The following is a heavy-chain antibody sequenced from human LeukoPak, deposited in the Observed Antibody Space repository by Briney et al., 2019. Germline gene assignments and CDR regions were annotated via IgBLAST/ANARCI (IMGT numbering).Heavy chain of an antibody. CDR1: GYTFTSYY. CDR2: MNPNSGNT. CDR3: ARGLRGPDSSGWYYYYYYYYMDV. J-gene: IGHJ6*03. V-gene: IGHV1-8*01. D-gene: IGHD6-19*01. Sequence: EASVKVSCKASGYTFTSYYMHWVRQAPGQGLEWMGWMNPNSGNTGYAQKFQGRVTMTRNTSISTAYMELSSLRSEDTAVYYCARGLRGPDSSGWYYYYYYYYMDVWGKGTTVTISS.